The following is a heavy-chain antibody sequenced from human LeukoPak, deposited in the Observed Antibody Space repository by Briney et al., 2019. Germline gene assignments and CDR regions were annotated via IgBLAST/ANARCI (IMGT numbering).Heavy chain of an antibody. CDR2: ISSSSSSYI. Sequence: PGGSLRLSCAAPGFILSGYSMNWVRQAPGKGLEWVSSISSSSSSYIYYADSVKGRFTISRDNSKNTLYLQMNSLRAEDTAVYCCARAVGATTYLMNFDYWGQGTLVTVSS. CDR3: ARAVGATTYLMNFDY. D-gene: IGHD1-26*01. J-gene: IGHJ4*02. V-gene: IGHV3-21*04. CDR1: GFILSGYS.